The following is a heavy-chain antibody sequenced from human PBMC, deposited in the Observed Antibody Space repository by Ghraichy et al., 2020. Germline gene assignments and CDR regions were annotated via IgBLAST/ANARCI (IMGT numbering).Heavy chain of an antibody. Sequence: SETLSLTCAVYGGSFSGYYWSWIRQPPGKGLEWIGEINHSGSTNYNPSLKSRVTISVDTSKNQFSLKLSSVTAADTAVYYCARLAPQTTDTAMVVKLGIFDYWGQGTLVTVSS. J-gene: IGHJ4*02. CDR1: GGSFSGYY. CDR2: INHSGST. CDR3: ARLAPQTTDTAMVVKLGIFDY. D-gene: IGHD5-18*01. V-gene: IGHV4-34*01.